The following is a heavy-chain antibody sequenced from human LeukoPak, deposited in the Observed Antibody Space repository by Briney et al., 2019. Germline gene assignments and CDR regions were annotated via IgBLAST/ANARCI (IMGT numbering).Heavy chain of an antibody. CDR1: GFTFTKSA. J-gene: IGHJ6*02. CDR3: AAGLRGPTVTGKYYYYGMDV. CDR2: IVVGSGNT. V-gene: IGHV1-58*01. Sequence: SVRVSCKASGFTFTKSALQWVRQARGQRLEWIGWIVVGSGNTDYAQKFQERVTITRDMFTSTAYMELSSLRSEDTAVYYCAAGLRGPTVTGKYYYYGMDVWGQGTTVTVSS. D-gene: IGHD4-11*01.